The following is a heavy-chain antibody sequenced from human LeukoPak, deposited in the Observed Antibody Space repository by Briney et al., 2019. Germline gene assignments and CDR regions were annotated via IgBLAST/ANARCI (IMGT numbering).Heavy chain of an antibody. CDR2: ISGSGGST. CDR1: GFTFSRYA. D-gene: IGHD3-9*01. V-gene: IGHV3-23*01. J-gene: IGHJ4*02. Sequence: GGSLRLSCAASGFTFSRYAMSWVRQAPGKGLEWVSAISGSGGSTYYADSVKGRFTISRDNSKNTLYLQMNSLRAEDTAVYYCAKSKWILTGYCLDYWGQGTLVTVSS. CDR3: AKSKWILTGYCLDY.